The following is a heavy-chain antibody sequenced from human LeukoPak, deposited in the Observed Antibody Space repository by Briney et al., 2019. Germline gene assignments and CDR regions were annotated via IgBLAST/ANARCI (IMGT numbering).Heavy chain of an antibody. Sequence: GGSLRLYCAASGFTFSSYAMHWVRQAPGKGLEWVAVISYDGSNKYYADSVKGRFTISRDNSKNTLYLQMNSLRAEDTAVYYCARGSSSWSNWFDPWGQGTLVTVSS. V-gene: IGHV3-30*04. CDR2: ISYDGSNK. CDR3: ARGSSSWSNWFDP. J-gene: IGHJ5*02. CDR1: GFTFSSYA. D-gene: IGHD6-13*01.